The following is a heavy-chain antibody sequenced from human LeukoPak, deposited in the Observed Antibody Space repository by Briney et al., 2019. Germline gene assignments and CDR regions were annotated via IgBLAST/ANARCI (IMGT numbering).Heavy chain of an antibody. J-gene: IGHJ1*01. CDR2: IKQDGSEK. Sequence: TGGSLRLSCAASGFTFSSYWMSWVRQAPGKGLEWVANIKQDGSEKYYVDSVKGRFTISRDNAKNSLYLQMNSLRAEDTAVYYCAAHCSSTSYYRWAPRSRGGYHEYFQHWGQGTLVTVSS. D-gene: IGHD2-2*01. V-gene: IGHV3-7*01. CDR1: GFTFSSYW. CDR3: AAHCSSTSYYRWAPRSRGGYHEYFQH.